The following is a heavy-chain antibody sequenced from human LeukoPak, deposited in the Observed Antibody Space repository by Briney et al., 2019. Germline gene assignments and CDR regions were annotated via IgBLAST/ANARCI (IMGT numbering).Heavy chain of an antibody. CDR1: GGSFSGYY. D-gene: IGHD4-23*01. J-gene: IGHJ4*02. Sequence: SETLSLTCAVYGGSFSGYYWSWIRQAPGKGLELIGEINHSGNTNYNPALKSRVTISVDTSKNQFSLKLSSVTAADTAVYYGATYLYGGDYGSYYFEYWGQGTLVTVSS. V-gene: IGHV4-34*01. CDR3: ATYLYGGDYGSYYFEY. CDR2: INHSGNT.